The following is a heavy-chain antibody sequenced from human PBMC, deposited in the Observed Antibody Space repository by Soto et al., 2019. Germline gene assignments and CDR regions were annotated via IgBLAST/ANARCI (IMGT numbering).Heavy chain of an antibody. Sequence: QVQLQQWGAGLLKPSETLSLTCAVYGGSFSGYYWSWIRQPPGKGLEWIGEINHSGSTNYNPSLKIRVTISVDTSKNQFSLKLSSVTAADTAVYYCARGLGDSSGERRAFDIWGQGTMVTVSS. CDR3: ARGLGDSSGERRAFDI. D-gene: IGHD3-22*01. J-gene: IGHJ3*02. V-gene: IGHV4-34*01. CDR1: GGSFSGYY. CDR2: INHSGST.